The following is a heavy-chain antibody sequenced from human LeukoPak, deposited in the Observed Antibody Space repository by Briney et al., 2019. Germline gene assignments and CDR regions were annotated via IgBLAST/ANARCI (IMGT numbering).Heavy chain of an antibody. CDR2: IYYSGST. V-gene: IGHV4-59*01. J-gene: IGHJ4*02. CDR3: AGGRSSSHFDY. D-gene: IGHD6-6*01. CDR1: GGSISSYY. Sequence: SETLSLTCTVSGGSISSYYWSWIRQPPGKGLEWIGYIYYSGSTNYNPSLKSRVTISVDTSKNQFSLKLSSVTAADTAVYYCAGGRSSSHFDYWGQGTLVTVSS.